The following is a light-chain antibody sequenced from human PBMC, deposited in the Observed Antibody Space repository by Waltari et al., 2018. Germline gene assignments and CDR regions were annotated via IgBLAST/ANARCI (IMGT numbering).Light chain of an antibody. V-gene: IGKV1-39*01. CDR3: QQSYTTPRTYKNPRT. Sequence: DIQLTQSPSSLSASVGDRVSITFRARESIGNRLNWYQQRPGKAPKLLIYAASTLQSGVPSRFTGSGSGTDFTLTIGSLQPEDFATYYCQQSYTTPRTYKNPRTFGQGTQVEIK. J-gene: IGKJ1*01. CDR1: ESIGNR. CDR2: AAS.